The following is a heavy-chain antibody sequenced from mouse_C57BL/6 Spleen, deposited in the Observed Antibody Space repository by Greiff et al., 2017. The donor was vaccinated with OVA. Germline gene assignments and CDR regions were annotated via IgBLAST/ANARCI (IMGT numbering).Heavy chain of an antibody. J-gene: IGHJ2*01. D-gene: IGHD1-1*01. CDR1: GYAFSSYW. CDR2: IYPGDGDT. CDR3: ARWTTVVADFDY. Sequence: LQESGPELVKPGASVKISCKASGYAFSSYWMNWVKQRPGKGLEWIGRIYPGDGDTNYNGKFKGKATLTADKSSSTAYMQLSSLTSEDSAVYFCARWTTVVADFDYWGQGTTLTVSS. V-gene: IGHV1-82*01.